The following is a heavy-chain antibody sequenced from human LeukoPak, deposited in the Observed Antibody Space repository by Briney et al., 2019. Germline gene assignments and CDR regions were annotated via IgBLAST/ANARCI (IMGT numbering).Heavy chain of an antibody. Sequence: PGGSLRLSCAASGFTFSSYWMHWVRQAPGKGLVWVSRINSDGSSTSYADSVKGRFTISRDNAKNTLYLQMNSLRAEDTAVYYCARERSELGEDHYYYYYGMDVWGQGTTVTVSS. J-gene: IGHJ6*02. CDR1: GFTFSSYW. CDR3: ARERSELGEDHYYYYYGMDV. V-gene: IGHV3-74*01. CDR2: INSDGSST. D-gene: IGHD7-27*01.